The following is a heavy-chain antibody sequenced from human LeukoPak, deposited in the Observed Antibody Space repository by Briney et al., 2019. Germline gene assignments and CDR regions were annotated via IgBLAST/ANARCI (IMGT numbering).Heavy chain of an antibody. CDR1: GCTFTSYA. D-gene: IGHD3-10*01. CDR3: ARRGPYYYGMDV. J-gene: IGHJ6*02. Sequence: ASVTVSCTASGCTFTSYAMHWVRQAPGQRLEWMGWINAGNGNTKYSQKFQGRVTITRDTSASTAYMELSSLRSEDTAVYYCARRGPYYYGMDVWGQGTTVTVSS. CDR2: INAGNGNT. V-gene: IGHV1-3*01.